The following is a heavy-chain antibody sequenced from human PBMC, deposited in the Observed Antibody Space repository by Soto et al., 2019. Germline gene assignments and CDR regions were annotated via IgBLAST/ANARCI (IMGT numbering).Heavy chain of an antibody. CDR3: ARDVEGWLEPNAFDI. CDR1: GGSISSGDYY. D-gene: IGHD1-1*01. V-gene: IGHV4-30-4*01. CDR2: IYYSGST. J-gene: IGHJ3*02. Sequence: SETLSLTCTVSGGSISSGDYYWSWIRQPPGKGLEWIGYIYYSGSTYYNPSLKSRVTISVDTSKNQFSLKLSSVTAADTAVYYCARDVEGWLEPNAFDIWGQGTMVTVSS.